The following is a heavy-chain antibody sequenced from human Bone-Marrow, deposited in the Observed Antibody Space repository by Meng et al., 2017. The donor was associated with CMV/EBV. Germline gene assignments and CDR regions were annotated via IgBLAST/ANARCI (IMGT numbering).Heavy chain of an antibody. CDR1: GGSFSGYY. Sequence: SETLSLTCAVYGGSFSGYYWSWIRQPPGKGLEWIGEINHSGSTNYNPSLKSRVTISVDTSKNQFSLKLSSVTAADTAVYYCARDRAGEYSSSWPYYYYGMDVWGQGTTVTVSS. CDR3: ARDRAGEYSSSWPYYYYGMDV. J-gene: IGHJ6*02. CDR2: INHSGST. V-gene: IGHV4-34*01. D-gene: IGHD6-13*01.